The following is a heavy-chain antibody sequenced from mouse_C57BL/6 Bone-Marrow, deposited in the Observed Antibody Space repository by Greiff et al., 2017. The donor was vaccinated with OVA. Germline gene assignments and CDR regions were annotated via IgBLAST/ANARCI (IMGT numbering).Heavy chain of an antibody. CDR1: GYTFTDYY. Sequence: EVQLQQSGPELVKPGASVKISCKASGYTFTDYYMNWVKQSHGKSLEWIGDINPNNGGTSYNQKFKGRATLTVEKSSSTAYMELRSLTSEDSAVYYCARNDGYYAYFDYWGQGTTLTVSS. V-gene: IGHV1-26*01. CDR2: INPNNGGT. J-gene: IGHJ2*01. CDR3: ARNDGYYAYFDY. D-gene: IGHD2-3*01.